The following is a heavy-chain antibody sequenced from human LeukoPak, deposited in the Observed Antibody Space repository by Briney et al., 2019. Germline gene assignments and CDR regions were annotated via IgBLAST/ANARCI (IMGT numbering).Heavy chain of an antibody. CDR2: IIPIFGTA. V-gene: IGHV1-69*13. CDR3: ARASYSGYDPNWFDP. Sequence: SVKVSCKASGGTFSSYAISWVRQAPGQGLEWMGGIIPIFGTANYAQKFQGRVTITADESTSTAYMELSSLRSEDTAVYYCARASYSGYDPNWFDPWGQGTLVTVSS. J-gene: IGHJ5*02. D-gene: IGHD5-12*01. CDR1: GGTFSSYA.